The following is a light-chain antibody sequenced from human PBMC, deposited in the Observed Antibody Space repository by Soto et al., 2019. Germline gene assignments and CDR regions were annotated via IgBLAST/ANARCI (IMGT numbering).Light chain of an antibody. CDR2: LGS. J-gene: IGKJ2*01. V-gene: IGKV2-28*01. Sequence: DIVMTQSPLSLPVTPGEPASISCRSSQSLLHSNGYNFLDWYLQKPGQSPQLLIHLGSNRAYGVPDRFSGSGSGTDFTLRIRRVEAEDVGVYYCMQALPTPPYTFAQGTKVELQ. CDR3: MQALPTPPYT. CDR1: QSLLHSNGYNF.